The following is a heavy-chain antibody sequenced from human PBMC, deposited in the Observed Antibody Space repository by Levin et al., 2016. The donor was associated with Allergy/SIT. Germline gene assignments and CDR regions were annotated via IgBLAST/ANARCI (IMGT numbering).Heavy chain of an antibody. V-gene: IGHV4-4*02. J-gene: IGHJ1*01. CDR1: GGSISSSNW. CDR3: ASRCGGDCYSPKGFQH. D-gene: IGHD2-21*02. CDR2: IYHSGST. Sequence: SETLSLTCAVSGGSISSSNWWSWVRQPPGKGLEWIGEIYHSGSTNYNPSLKSRVTISVDKSKNQFSLKLSSVTAADTAVYYCASRCGGDCYSPKGFQHWGQGTLVTVSS.